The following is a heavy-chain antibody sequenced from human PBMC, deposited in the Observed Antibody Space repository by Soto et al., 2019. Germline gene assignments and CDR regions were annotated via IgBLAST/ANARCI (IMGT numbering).Heavy chain of an antibody. CDR2: ISYDGGNK. V-gene: IGHV3-30-3*01. CDR1: GFTFSSYA. CDR3: ASAGVRDITSPRSLVDY. J-gene: IGHJ4*02. Sequence: GGSLRLSCAASGFTFSSYAMHWVRQAPGKGLEWVAVISYDGGNKYYADSVKGRFTISRDNSKNTLYLQMNSLRAEDTAVYYCASAGVRDITSPRSLVDYWGQGP. D-gene: IGHD1-20*01.